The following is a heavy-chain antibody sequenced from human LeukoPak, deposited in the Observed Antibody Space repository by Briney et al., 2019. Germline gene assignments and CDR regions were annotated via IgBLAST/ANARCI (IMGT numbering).Heavy chain of an antibody. Sequence: ASVKVSCKASGYSFTGYYMHWVRQAPGQGLEWMGRINPNSGGTNYAQKFQGRVTMTRDTSISTAYMELSRLRSDDTAVYYCASHLWFGELSGGVQKYIDYWGQGTLVTVSS. D-gene: IGHD3-10*01. CDR3: ASHLWFGELSGGVQKYIDY. CDR1: GYSFTGYY. V-gene: IGHV1-2*06. J-gene: IGHJ4*02. CDR2: INPNSGGT.